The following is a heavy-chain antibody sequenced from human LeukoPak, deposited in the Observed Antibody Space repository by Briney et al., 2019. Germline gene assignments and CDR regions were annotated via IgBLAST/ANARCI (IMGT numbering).Heavy chain of an antibody. CDR1: GFTFSSYA. D-gene: IGHD5-18*01. CDR3: AKDHTARSYY. J-gene: IGHJ4*02. Sequence: GGSLRLSCAASGFTFSSYAMAWVRQAPGKGLEWVSIISGSGGSTYYADSVKGRFTISRDNSKNTLYLQMNSLRAEDTAVYYCAKDHTARSYYWGQGTLVTVSS. CDR2: ISGSGGST. V-gene: IGHV3-23*01.